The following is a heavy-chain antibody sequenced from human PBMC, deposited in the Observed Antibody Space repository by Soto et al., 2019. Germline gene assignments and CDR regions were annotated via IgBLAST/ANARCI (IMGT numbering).Heavy chain of an antibody. CDR1: GGTFSSYA. CDR3: ARESRYCSGGSCYFLPGIDY. D-gene: IGHD2-15*01. J-gene: IGHJ4*02. V-gene: IGHV1-69*12. Sequence: QVQLVQSGAEVKKPGSSVKVSCKASGGTFSSYAISWVRQAPGQGLEWMGGIIPIFGTANYAQKWQGRVTITADESTSTAYMELSSLRSEDTAVYYCARESRYCSGGSCYFLPGIDYWGQGTLVTVSS. CDR2: IIPIFGTA.